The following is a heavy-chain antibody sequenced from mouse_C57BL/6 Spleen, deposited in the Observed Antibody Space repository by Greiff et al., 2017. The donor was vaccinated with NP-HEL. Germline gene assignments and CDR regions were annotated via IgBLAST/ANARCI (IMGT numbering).Heavy chain of an antibody. CDR2: IDPSDSYT. CDR3: ARWHYGSSSDY. Sequence: VQLQQPGAELVMPGASVKLSCKASGYTFTSYWMHWVKQRPGQGLEWIGGIDPSDSYTNYNQKFKGKSTLTVDTSSSTAYMQLSSLTSEDAAVYYCARWHYGSSSDYWGQGTTLTVSS. J-gene: IGHJ2*01. CDR1: GYTFTSYW. D-gene: IGHD1-1*01. V-gene: IGHV1-69*01.